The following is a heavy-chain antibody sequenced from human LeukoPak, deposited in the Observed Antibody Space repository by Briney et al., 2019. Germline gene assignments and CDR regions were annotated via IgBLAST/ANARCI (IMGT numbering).Heavy chain of an antibody. Sequence: KPSETLSLTCTVSGGSMRSYYWSWIRQPARKGLEWIGRIYSSGSTNYNPSLKSRLTMSVDTSKNQFSLKLTSVTAADTAVYYCARGPDRRDGYKSLDYWGQGILVTVSS. V-gene: IGHV4-4*07. J-gene: IGHJ4*02. CDR1: GGSMRSYY. D-gene: IGHD5-24*01. CDR2: IYSSGST. CDR3: ARGPDRRDGYKSLDY.